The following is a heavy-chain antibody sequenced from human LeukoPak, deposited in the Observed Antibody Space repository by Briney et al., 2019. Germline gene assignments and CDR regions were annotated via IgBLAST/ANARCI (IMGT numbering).Heavy chain of an antibody. V-gene: IGHV3-66*04. CDR1: GFIVSSNY. D-gene: IGHD3-10*01. CDR2: IYSGGST. CDR3: ARRGFTYYYGSGSPDYYYYGMDV. J-gene: IGHJ6*02. Sequence: GGSLRLSCAASGFIVSSNYMSWVRRAPGKGLEWVSLIYSGGSTHYADSVKGRFTNSRDNSKNTLFLQMNSLRAEDTAVYYCARRGFTYYYGSGSPDYYYYGMDVRGQGTTVTVSS.